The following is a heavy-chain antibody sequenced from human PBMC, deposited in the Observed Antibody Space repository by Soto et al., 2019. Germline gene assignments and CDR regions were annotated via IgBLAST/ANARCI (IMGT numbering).Heavy chain of an antibody. CDR3: AGWIQLQQYYYYGMDV. CDR2: IYHSGST. CDR1: GGSISSSNW. D-gene: IGHD5-18*01. J-gene: IGHJ6*02. V-gene: IGHV4-4*02. Sequence: QVQLQESGPGLVKPSGTLSLTCAVSGGSISSSNWWSWVRQPPGKGLEWIGEIYHSGSTNYNPSLMSRVTMSVDRSKPQFALTLSSVTAADTAVYYCAGWIQLQQYYYYGMDVWGQGTTVTVSS.